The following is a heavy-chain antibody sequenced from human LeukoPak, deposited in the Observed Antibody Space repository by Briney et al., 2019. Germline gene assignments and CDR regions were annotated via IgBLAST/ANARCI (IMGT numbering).Heavy chain of an antibody. CDR3: ARGFDTNAFDI. V-gene: IGHV3-30*04. D-gene: IGHD3-3*01. CDR1: GFTFNAYT. CDR2: ISNDGSNK. J-gene: IGHJ3*02. Sequence: PGGSLRLSCAASGFTFNAYTMHWVRQAPGKGLEWVARISNDGSNKYYTDSVKGRFTISRDSSKNTVYLQMNSLRTEDTALYYRARGFDTNAFDIWGQGTLVTVSS.